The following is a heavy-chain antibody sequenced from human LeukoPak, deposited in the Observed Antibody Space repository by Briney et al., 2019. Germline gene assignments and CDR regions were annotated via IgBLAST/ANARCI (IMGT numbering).Heavy chain of an antibody. J-gene: IGHJ4*02. CDR2: IIPSFSTA. V-gene: IGHV1-69*05. CDR1: GGTFSRYYA. Sequence: ASVKVSCKASGGTFSRYYAISWVRQAPGQGLEWVGGIIPSFSTANYAQKFQGRVTITTDESTGTAYSGLSGRGSEDTAVYCCSNDDYWGQGTLVTVSS. CDR3: SNDDY.